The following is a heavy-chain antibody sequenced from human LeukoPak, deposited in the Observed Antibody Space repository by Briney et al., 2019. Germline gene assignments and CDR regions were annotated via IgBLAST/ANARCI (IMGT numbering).Heavy chain of an antibody. CDR1: GGSISSGSYY. CDR3: ARDAAEYGTYYFDY. CDR2: IYYSGST. Sequence: SETLSLTCTVSGGSISSGSYYWSWIRQPPGKGLEWIGYIYYSGSTNYNPSLKSRVTISVDTSKNQFSLKLSSVTAADTAVYYCARDAAEYGTYYFDYWGQGTLVTVSS. D-gene: IGHD2-2*01. J-gene: IGHJ4*02. V-gene: IGHV4-61*01.